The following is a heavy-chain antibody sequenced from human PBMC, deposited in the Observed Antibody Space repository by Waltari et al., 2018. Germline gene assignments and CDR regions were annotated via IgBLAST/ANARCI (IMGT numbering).Heavy chain of an antibody. CDR2: VDPEDREI. Sequence: QVQLVQSGAEVKKPGASVKVSCKVSGYTLTELSMHWVRQAPGKGLEWRGSVDPEDREIIYALKFQGRVTMTEDTSTVTDYMDLRSLSADDTAVYFCATSIVLVPAAMGFDYWGQGTLVIVS. D-gene: IGHD2-2*01. CDR3: ATSIVLVPAAMGFDY. V-gene: IGHV1-24*01. J-gene: IGHJ4*02. CDR1: GYTLTELS.